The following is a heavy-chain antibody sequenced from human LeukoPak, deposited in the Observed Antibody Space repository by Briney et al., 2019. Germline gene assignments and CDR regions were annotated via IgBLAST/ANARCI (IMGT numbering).Heavy chain of an antibody. CDR2: IYYSGST. CDR3: ARADYYDSSGYYSFEYFQH. CDR1: GGSISSGGYY. J-gene: IGHJ1*01. Sequence: SETLSLTCAVSGGSISSGGYYWSWIRQHPGKGLEWIGYIYYSGSTYYNPSLKSRVTISVDTSKNQFSLKLSSVTAADTAVYYCARADYYDSSGYYSFEYFQHWGQGTLVTVSS. V-gene: IGHV4-31*11. D-gene: IGHD3-22*01.